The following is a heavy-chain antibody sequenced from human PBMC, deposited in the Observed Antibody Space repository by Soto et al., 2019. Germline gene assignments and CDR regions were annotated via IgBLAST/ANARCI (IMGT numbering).Heavy chain of an antibody. CDR3: AHRPSGWYLFDY. CDR2: IYWNDDK. Sequence: SGPTLVNPTETLTLTCTVSGLSLSKGRLGVGWIRQPPGKALEWLALIYWNDDKRYSPSLKARLTITKDTSKNQVVLTMTNMDPVDTATYYCAHRPSGWYLFDYWGQGTLVTVSS. CDR1: GLSLSKGRLG. J-gene: IGHJ4*02. D-gene: IGHD6-19*01. V-gene: IGHV2-5*01.